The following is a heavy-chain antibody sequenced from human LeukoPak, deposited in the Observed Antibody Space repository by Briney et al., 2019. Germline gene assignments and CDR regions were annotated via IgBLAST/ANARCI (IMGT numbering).Heavy chain of an antibody. CDR2: IYYSGST. D-gene: IGHD2-8*01. J-gene: IGHJ6*02. Sequence: PSQTLSLTCTVSGGSISSGDYYWSWIRQPPGKGLEWIGYIYYSGSTYYNPSLKSRVTISVDTSKNQFSLKLSSVTAADTAVYYCARAPAVRTTPVLMVYASLYYYGMDVWGQGTTVTVSS. V-gene: IGHV4-30-4*01. CDR1: GGSISSGDYY. CDR3: ARAPAVRTTPVLMVYASLYYYGMDV.